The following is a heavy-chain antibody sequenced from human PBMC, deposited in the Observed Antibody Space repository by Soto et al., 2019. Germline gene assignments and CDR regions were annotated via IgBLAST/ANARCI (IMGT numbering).Heavy chain of an antibody. CDR2: IYPGDSDT. J-gene: IGHJ4*02. Sequence: GESLKISCKGSGYSFTSYWIGWVRQMPGKGLEWMGIIYPGDSDTRYSPSFQGQVTISADKSITTAYLQWSSLKASDTAMYYCARHERLDISYGSGSHHDYWGQGTLVTVSS. V-gene: IGHV5-51*01. D-gene: IGHD3-10*01. CDR1: GYSFTSYW. CDR3: ARHERLDISYGSGSHHDY.